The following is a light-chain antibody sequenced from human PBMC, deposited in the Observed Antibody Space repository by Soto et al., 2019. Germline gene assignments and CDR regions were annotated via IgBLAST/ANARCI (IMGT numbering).Light chain of an antibody. J-gene: IGKJ1*01. Sequence: EIVMTQSPATLSVSPGERATISCRASQSISSNLAWYQQKPGQAPRLVIYGASTTATGIPARFSGSGSGTEFTLTISSLQSEDFAVYYCQQYDNWPPWTFGQGTKADIK. V-gene: IGKV3-15*01. CDR3: QQYDNWPPWT. CDR1: QSISSN. CDR2: GAS.